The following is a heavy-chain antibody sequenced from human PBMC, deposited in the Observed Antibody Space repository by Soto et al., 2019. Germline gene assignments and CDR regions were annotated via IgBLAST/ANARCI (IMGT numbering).Heavy chain of an antibody. V-gene: IGHV3-15*01. D-gene: IGHD3-22*01. J-gene: IGHJ4*02. CDR1: GFTFSDAW. Sequence: QLVESGGGLVKPGESLRLSCAASGFTFSDAWMSWVRQAPGKGLEWVGCIKRTTDGGTTDYAAPVKGRFTISRDDSKDTLNLQMNSLKTEDTAVYYCTTGLSSGYYYFDYWGQGTLVTVSS. CDR2: IKRTTDGGTT. CDR3: TTGLSSGYYYFDY.